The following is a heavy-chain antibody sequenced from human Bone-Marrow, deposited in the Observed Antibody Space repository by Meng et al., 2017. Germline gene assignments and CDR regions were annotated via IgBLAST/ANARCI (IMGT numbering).Heavy chain of an antibody. V-gene: IGHV3-15*01. Sequence: GGSLRLSCAASGFTFSNAWMNWVRQAPGKGLEWVGHIKSKTDGETTDYAAPVKGRFTMSRDDSKNTLYLQMNSLKTEDTAVYYCSTDWNVKHAIFGYWGQGTLVTVSS. CDR3: STDWNVKHAIFGY. D-gene: IGHD1-1*01. CDR2: IKSKTDGETT. J-gene: IGHJ4*02. CDR1: GFTFSNAW.